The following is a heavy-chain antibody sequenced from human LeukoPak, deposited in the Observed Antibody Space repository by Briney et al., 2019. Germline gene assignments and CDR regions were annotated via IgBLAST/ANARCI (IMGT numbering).Heavy chain of an antibody. D-gene: IGHD3-16*02. V-gene: IGHV1-2*02. Sequence: ASVKVSCKASGYTFTGYYMHWVRQAPGQGLEWMGWINPNSGGTNYAQKFQGRVTMTRDTSISTAYMELSRLRSDDTAVYYCARGIMITFGGVIVIPYYSYYYMDVWGKGTTVTISS. CDR1: GYTFTGYY. J-gene: IGHJ6*03. CDR2: INPNSGGT. CDR3: ARGIMITFGGVIVIPYYSYYYMDV.